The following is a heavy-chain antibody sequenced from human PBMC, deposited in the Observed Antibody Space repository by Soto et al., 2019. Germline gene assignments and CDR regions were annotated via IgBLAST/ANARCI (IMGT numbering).Heavy chain of an antibody. V-gene: IGHV1-69*01. CDR3: AELGGYCSRSSCPLFYFYGLDV. CDR1: GGTFSSYA. CDR2: VIPIFGTA. J-gene: IGHJ6*01. D-gene: IGHD2-2*01. Sequence: QVQLVQSGAEVKKPGSSVKVSCKASGGTFSSYAISWVRQAPGQGLEWMGGVIPIFGTANYAQKFQGRGTITGEETTDTGYLELSSLRSEGTGVYYWAELGGYCSRSSCPLFYFYGLDVLGQGATVTVPS.